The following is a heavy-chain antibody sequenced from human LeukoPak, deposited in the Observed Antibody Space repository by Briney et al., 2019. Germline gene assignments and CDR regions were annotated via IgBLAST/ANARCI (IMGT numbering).Heavy chain of an antibody. CDR3: ARWELESSGFDY. CDR2: INPNGGST. J-gene: IGHJ4*02. V-gene: IGHV1-46*01. Sequence: ASVNVSCTASGYTFTSYYMHCVRPTPGQGLERIVIINPNGGSTNYAQSFQGRVTMTRDTSTSTVYMELSSLGSEDTAVYYCARWELESSGFDYWGQGTLVTVSS. D-gene: IGHD1-26*01. CDR1: GYTFTSYY.